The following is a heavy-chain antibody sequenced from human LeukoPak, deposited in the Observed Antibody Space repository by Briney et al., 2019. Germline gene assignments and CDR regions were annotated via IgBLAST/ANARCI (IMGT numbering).Heavy chain of an antibody. CDR1: GFTFSSFS. CDR2: ISSTSSAI. V-gene: IGHV3-48*04. D-gene: IGHD3-16*01. J-gene: IGHJ4*02. CDR3: ARVIGSYGDSAY. Sequence: GGSLRLSCAASGFTFSSFSMNWVRQAPGKGLEGLSYISSTSSAIYYADSLKGRFTISRDNANNSLYLQMDSLRAEDTAVYYCARVIGSYGDSAYWGQGTLVTVSS.